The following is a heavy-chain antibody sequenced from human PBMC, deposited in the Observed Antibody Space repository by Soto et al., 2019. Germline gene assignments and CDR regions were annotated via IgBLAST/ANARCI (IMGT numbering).Heavy chain of an antibody. D-gene: IGHD3-3*01. J-gene: IGHJ6*02. CDR1: GYTFSSYA. Sequence: QVQLVQSGAEVKKPGASVKVSCKASGYTFSSYAISWVRQAPGQGLEWMGGIIPIFGTANYAQKFQGRVTITADESTSTAYMELSSLRSEDTAVYYCARAPSVLRFLEWLSGGMDVWGQGTTVTVSS. V-gene: IGHV1-69*01. CDR3: ARAPSVLRFLEWLSGGMDV. CDR2: IIPIFGTA.